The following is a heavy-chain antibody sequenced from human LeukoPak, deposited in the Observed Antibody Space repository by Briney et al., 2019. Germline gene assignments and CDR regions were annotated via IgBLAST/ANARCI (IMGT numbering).Heavy chain of an antibody. Sequence: ASVKVSCTASGYTFTIYGISWVRQAPGQGLEWMGWISAYNGNTNYAQKFQVRVTMTTDTSTSTAYMELRSLRSDDTAVYYCARVQYDYYGSGSYYNPEYYYYGMDVWGQGTTVTVSS. CDR1: GYTFTIYG. D-gene: IGHD3-10*01. J-gene: IGHJ6*02. CDR3: ARVQYDYYGSGSYYNPEYYYYGMDV. CDR2: ISAYNGNT. V-gene: IGHV1-18*01.